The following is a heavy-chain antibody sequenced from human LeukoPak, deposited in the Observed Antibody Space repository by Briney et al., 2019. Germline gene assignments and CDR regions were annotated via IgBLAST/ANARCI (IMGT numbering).Heavy chain of an antibody. CDR3: ARRRTDYDFWSGYFYYYYYGMDV. CDR1: GGSISSYY. CDR2: IYYSGST. D-gene: IGHD3-3*01. Sequence: PSETLSLTCTVSGGSISSYYWSWIRQPPGKGLEWIGHIYYSGSTHYNPSLKSRVTISVDTSKNQFSLKLSSVTAADTAVYYCARRRTDYDFWSGYFYYYYYGMDVWGQGTTVTVSS. V-gene: IGHV4-59*08. J-gene: IGHJ6*02.